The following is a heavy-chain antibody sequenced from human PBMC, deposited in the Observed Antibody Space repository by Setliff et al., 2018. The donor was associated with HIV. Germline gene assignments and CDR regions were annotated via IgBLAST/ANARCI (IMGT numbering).Heavy chain of an antibody. CDR3: ASRYSSLGHFQH. CDR2: INDSGSA. CDR1: GGSFSSYY. Sequence: SETLSLTCAVYGGSFSSYYWNWIRQTPGKGLEWIGEINDSGSANYNPSLKSRVTISLDTSKNQFSLKLSSVTAADRAVYYCASRYSSLGHFQHWGQGTMVTVSS. V-gene: IGHV4-34*01. D-gene: IGHD3-22*01. J-gene: IGHJ1*01.